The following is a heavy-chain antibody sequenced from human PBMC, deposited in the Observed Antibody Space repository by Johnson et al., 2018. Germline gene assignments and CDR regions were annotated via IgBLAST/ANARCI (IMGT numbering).Heavy chain of an antibody. CDR3: AKVYSGTIPAPPDAFYI. V-gene: IGHV3-33*06. CDR1: GFTFSSYA. Sequence: QVQLVESGGGVVQPGRSLRLSCAASGFTFSSYAMHWVRQAPGKGLEWVAVIWYDGSNKYYADSVKGRFTISRDNSKNTLYLQMTSLRAEDTAVYYCAKVYSGTIPAPPDAFYIWGQGTMVTVSS. CDR2: IWYDGSNK. D-gene: IGHD6-6*01. J-gene: IGHJ3*02.